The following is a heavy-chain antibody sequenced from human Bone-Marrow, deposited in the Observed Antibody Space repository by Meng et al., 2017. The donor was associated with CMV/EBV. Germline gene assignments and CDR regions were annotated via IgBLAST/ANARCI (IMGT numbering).Heavy chain of an antibody. CDR1: GFTFSNYG. D-gene: IGHD2/OR15-2a*01. Sequence: GGSLRLSCEASGFTFSNYGMHWVRQAPGKGLEWVAVIWYDGSNENYAESVKGRFTISRDNAKNSLYLQMNSLRAEDTAVYYCARARNMAVDYWGQGTLVTVSS. CDR2: IWYDGSNE. V-gene: IGHV3-33*01. CDR3: ARARNMAVDY. J-gene: IGHJ4*02.